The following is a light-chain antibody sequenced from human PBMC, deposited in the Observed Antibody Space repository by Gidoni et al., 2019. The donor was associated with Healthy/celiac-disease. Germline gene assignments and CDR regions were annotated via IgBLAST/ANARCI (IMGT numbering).Light chain of an antibody. CDR2: GAS. J-gene: IGKJ4*01. CDR1: QSVSSN. CDR3: QQYKDWPLT. Sequence: EIVMTQSPATLSVSPGERATLSCRASQSVSSNLAWHQQKPGQAPRLLIYGASTRATDVPARFSGSGSGTEFTLTISSLQSEDFAVYYCQQYKDWPLTFGGGTKVEIK. V-gene: IGKV3-15*01.